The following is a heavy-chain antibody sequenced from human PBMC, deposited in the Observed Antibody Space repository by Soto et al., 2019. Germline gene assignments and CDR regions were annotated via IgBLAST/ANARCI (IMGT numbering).Heavy chain of an antibody. J-gene: IGHJ6*02. CDR2: IYPGDSDT. D-gene: IGHD6-6*01. V-gene: IGHV5-51*01. CDR1: GYSFTNYW. CDR3: ARRRGYSSSSNYFYYGLDV. Sequence: PGESLKISCKGSGYSFTNYWIGWVRQMPGKGLEWMGIIYPGDSDTTYSPSFQGQVTISADKSISTAYLQWSSLKASDSAMYFCARRRGYSSSSNYFYYGLDVWGQGTTVTVS.